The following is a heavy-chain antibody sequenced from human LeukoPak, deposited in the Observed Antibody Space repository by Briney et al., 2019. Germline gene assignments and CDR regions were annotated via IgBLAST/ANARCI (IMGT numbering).Heavy chain of an antibody. D-gene: IGHD2-15*01. CDR1: GGTFSSYA. V-gene: IGHV1-69*06. CDR3: ARETVVAATHFDY. CDR2: IIPIFGTA. Sequence: SVKVSCKASGGTFSSYAISWVRQAPGQGLEWMGGIIPIFGTANYAQKFQGRVTITVDKSTSTAYMELSSLRSEDTAVYYCARETVVAATHFDYWGQGTLVTVSS. J-gene: IGHJ4*02.